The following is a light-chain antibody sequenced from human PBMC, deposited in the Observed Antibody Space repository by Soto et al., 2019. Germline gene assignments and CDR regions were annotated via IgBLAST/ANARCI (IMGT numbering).Light chain of an antibody. CDR3: AAWDDSLNGPV. CDR2: SNN. V-gene: IGLV1-44*01. Sequence: QAVVTQPPSTSGTPGQRVTISCSGSSSNIGSNTVNWYQQLPGTAPQLLIYSNNRRPSGVPDRFSGSKSGTSASLAISGLQSEDEADYYCAAWDDSLNGPVFGGGTKLTVL. CDR1: SSNIGSNT. J-gene: IGLJ3*02.